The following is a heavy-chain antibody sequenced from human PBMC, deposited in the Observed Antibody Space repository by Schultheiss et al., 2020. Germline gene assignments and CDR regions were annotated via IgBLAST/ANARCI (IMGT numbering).Heavy chain of an antibody. V-gene: IGHV3-66*01. J-gene: IGHJ6*02. Sequence: GGSLRLSCAASGFTVSSKYMSWVRQAPGKGLEWVSVIYSGGGSTYYASSVKGRFTISRDNSKNTLYLQMNSLRAEDTAVYYCARAPYYHYGMDVWGQGTTVTVSS. CDR2: IYSGGGST. CDR1: GFTVSSKY. CDR3: ARAPYYHYGMDV.